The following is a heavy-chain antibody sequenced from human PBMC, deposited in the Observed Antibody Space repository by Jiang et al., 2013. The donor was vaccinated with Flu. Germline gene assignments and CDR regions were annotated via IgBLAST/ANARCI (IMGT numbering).Heavy chain of an antibody. D-gene: IGHD1-1*01. J-gene: IGHJ6*02. CDR1: GFTFSTYA. V-gene: IGHV3-23*01. Sequence: VQLLESGGGLVQSGGSLRLSCAASGFTFSTYAMSWVRQAPGKGLEWVSIISSSGVVTYYADSVKGRFTISRDNSKNTVYLQMNSLRAEDTAVYYCAKRGYPYAMDVWGQGTTVTVSS. CDR2: ISSSGVVT. CDR3: AKRGYPYAMDV.